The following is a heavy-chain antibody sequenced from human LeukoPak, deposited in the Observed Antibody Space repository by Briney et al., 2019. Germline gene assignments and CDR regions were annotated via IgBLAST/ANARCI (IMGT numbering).Heavy chain of an antibody. Sequence: PGGSLRLSCAASRFTLSTYAMCWVRQAPGKGLEWVSVVSGSGGRTYYADSAKGRFTVSRDNSKNTVYLQMNSLRAEDTAVYYCAKLGNVFWDDYWGQGTLVTVSS. J-gene: IGHJ4*02. V-gene: IGHV3-23*01. CDR2: VSGSGGRT. CDR1: RFTLSTYA. D-gene: IGHD3/OR15-3a*01. CDR3: AKLGNVFWDDY.